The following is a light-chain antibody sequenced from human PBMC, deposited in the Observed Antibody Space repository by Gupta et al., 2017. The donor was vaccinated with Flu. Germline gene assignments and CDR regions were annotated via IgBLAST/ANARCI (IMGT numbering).Light chain of an antibody. CDR3: FLSYSGGRWV. J-gene: IGLJ3*02. Sequence: TVTLPCVSSTGAVTDGHYPYWFQQQPGQAPKMLIYDTSKRHSWTPARFAGSLLGGTAALTLSGAQPEDEADYYCFLSYSGGRWVFGVGTKLTVI. CDR1: TGAVTDGHY. V-gene: IGLV7-46*01. CDR2: DTS.